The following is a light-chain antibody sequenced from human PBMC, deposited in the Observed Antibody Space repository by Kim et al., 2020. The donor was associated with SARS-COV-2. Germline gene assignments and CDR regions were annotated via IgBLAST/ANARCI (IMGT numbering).Light chain of an antibody. V-gene: IGLV3-1*01. CDR2: QDS. CDR1: KLGDKY. J-gene: IGLJ2*01. Sequence: SYELTHPPSVSVSPGQTASITCSGDKLGDKYACWYQQKPGQSPVLVLYQDSKRPSGIPERFSGSNSGNTATLTISGTQAMDEADYYCQAWDSSTVVFGGGTQLTVL. CDR3: QAWDSSTVV.